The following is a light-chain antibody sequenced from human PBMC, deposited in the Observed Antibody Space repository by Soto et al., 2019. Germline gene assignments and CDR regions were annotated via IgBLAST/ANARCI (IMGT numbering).Light chain of an antibody. Sequence: EIVMTQSPATLSVSPGETATLSCRASQSVSYNLAWYQQKPGQGPRLLIYGAFTRATGIPARFSGSGSGTEFTLTISSLQSEDFAVYSCQQYKTWPPLTFGGGTKVEIK. CDR1: QSVSYN. CDR2: GAF. V-gene: IGKV3-15*01. J-gene: IGKJ4*01. CDR3: QQYKTWPPLT.